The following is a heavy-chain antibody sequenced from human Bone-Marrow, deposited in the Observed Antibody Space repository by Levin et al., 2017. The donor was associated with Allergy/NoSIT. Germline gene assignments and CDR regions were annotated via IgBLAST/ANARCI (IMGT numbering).Heavy chain of an antibody. V-gene: IGHV3-20*04. CDR2: INWDGDVT. D-gene: IGHD6-13*01. J-gene: IGHJ4*02. Sequence: SGGSLRLSCTASGFKFDDYGMSWVRQGPGKGLEWVAGINWDGDVTGYSDSLRGRFTISRDNAKNSVYLQLDSLRAEDTALYYCARDQSAAGMNPEYWGQGIVVIVSS. CDR1: GFKFDDYG. CDR3: ARDQSAAGMNPEY.